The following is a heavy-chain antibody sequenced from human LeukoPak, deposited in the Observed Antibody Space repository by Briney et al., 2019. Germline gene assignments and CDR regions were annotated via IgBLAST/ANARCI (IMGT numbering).Heavy chain of an antibody. CDR2: IKSKTDGGTT. V-gene: IGHV3-15*01. D-gene: IGHD4-11*01. CDR3: TTDLMTTVTGAFDI. CDR1: GFTFSNAW. J-gene: IGHJ3*02. Sequence: GGSLRLSCAASGFTFSNAWMSWVRQAPGKGLEWVGRIKSKTDGGTTDYAAPVKGRFTISRDDSKNTLYLQMNSLKTEDTAVYYCTTDLMTTVTGAFDIWGQGTMVTVSS.